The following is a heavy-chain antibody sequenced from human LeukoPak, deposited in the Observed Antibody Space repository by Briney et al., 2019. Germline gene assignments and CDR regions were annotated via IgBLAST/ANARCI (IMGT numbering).Heavy chain of an antibody. V-gene: IGHV3-21*01. D-gene: IGHD1-26*01. CDR2: ISSSSSYI. CDR1: GFTFSSYS. CDR3: ARDLSGSYLLDY. J-gene: IGHJ4*02. Sequence: PGGSLRPSCAASGFTFSSYSMNWVRQAPGKGLEWVSSISSSSSYIYYADSVKGRFTISRDNAKNSLYLQMNSLRAEDTAVYYCARDLSGSYLLDYWGQGTLVTVSS.